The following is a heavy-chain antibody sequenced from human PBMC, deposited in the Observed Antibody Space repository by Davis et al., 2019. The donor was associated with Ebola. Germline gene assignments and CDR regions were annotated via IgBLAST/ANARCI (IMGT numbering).Heavy chain of an antibody. CDR3: ATEQFSSGWPKRGGMDV. J-gene: IGHJ6*01. CDR2: ISAYNGNT. D-gene: IGHD6-19*01. CDR1: GYTFTSYG. V-gene: IGHV1-18*01. Sequence: AASVKVSCKASGYTFTSYGISWERQAPGQGLEWMGWISAYNGNTNYAQKLQGRVTMTKDTSTDTAYMELSSLRSEDTAVYYCATEQFSSGWPKRGGMDVWGQGTTVTVSS.